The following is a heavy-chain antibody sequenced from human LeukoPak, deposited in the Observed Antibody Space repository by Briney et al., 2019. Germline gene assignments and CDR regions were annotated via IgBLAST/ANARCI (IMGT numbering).Heavy chain of an antibody. V-gene: IGHV1-46*01. Sequence: ASVKVSCKASGYTFTSYYMHWVRQAPGQGLEWMGIINPSGGSTSYAQKFQGRVTMTRDTSTSTVYMELSGLRSEDTAVYYCARDIAVLRYFDWLLYGLDYWGQGTLVTVSS. CDR3: ARDIAVLRYFDWLLYGLDY. CDR1: GYTFTSYY. D-gene: IGHD3-9*01. CDR2: INPSGGST. J-gene: IGHJ4*02.